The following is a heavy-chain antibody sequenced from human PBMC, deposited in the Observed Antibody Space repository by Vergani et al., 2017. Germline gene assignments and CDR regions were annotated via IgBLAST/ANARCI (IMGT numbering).Heavy chain of an antibody. CDR1: GFTFSSYS. Sequence: VQLVESGGGLVKPGGSLRLSCAASGFTFSSYSMNWVRQAPGKGLEWVSSISSSGSTIYYADSVKGRFTISRDNAKNSLYLQMNSLRAEDTAVYYCASAGGYSSGSSGFDYWGQGTLVTVSS. J-gene: IGHJ4*02. D-gene: IGHD6-19*01. V-gene: IGHV3-21*04. CDR3: ASAGGYSSGSSGFDY. CDR2: ISSSGSTI.